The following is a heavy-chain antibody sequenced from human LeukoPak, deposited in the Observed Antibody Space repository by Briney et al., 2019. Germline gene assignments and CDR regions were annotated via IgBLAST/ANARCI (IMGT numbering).Heavy chain of an antibody. V-gene: IGHV3-7*01. Sequence: DSVKGRFTISRDNAKNSLYLQMNSLRAEDTAVYYCARAGLLSDYFDYWGQGTLVTVSS. J-gene: IGHJ4*02. D-gene: IGHD2-15*01. CDR3: ARAGLLSDYFDY.